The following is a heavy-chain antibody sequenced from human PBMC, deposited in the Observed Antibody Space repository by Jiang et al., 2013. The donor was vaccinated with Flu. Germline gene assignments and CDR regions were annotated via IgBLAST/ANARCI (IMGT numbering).Heavy chain of an antibody. V-gene: IGHV1-69*06. CDR1: GGTFSSYA. CDR2: IIPIFGTA. Sequence: SGAEVKKPGSSVKVSCKASGGTFSSYAISWVRQAPGQGLEWMGGIIPIFGTANYAQKFQGRVTITADKSTSTAYMELSSLRSEDTAVYYCARDFRTVGDYYYYGMDVWGQGTTVTVSS. J-gene: IGHJ6*02. CDR3: ARDFRTVGDYYYYGMDV. D-gene: IGHD4-11*01.